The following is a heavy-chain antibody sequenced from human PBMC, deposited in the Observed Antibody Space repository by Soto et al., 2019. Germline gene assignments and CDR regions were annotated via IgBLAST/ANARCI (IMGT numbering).Heavy chain of an antibody. Sequence: QVQLVRSGAEVKKPGSLVKVSCKASGGTFSSYTISWVRQAPGRGLEGMGRIIPTLGIANYAQKFKGRVTITADKSTGTAYMKLRSLRSEDTAVDYCARIEGPNCGSGYYFDYWGQGHLVTVSS. CDR2: IIPTLGIA. J-gene: IGHJ4*02. D-gene: IGHD3-10*01. CDR3: ARIEGPNCGSGYYFDY. CDR1: GGTFSSYT. V-gene: IGHV1-69*02.